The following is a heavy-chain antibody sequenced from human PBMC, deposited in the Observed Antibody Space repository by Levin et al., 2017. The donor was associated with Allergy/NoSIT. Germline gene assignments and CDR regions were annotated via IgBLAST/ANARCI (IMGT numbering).Heavy chain of an antibody. CDR3: AREVPGTSQIDY. CDR1: GGSITSNTYC. Sequence: SQTLSLTCTVSGGSITSNTYCWAWIRQPPGKGLEWIGSIYSRGSTSYNPSLKSRVTISVDTSKNQFSLELGSVTAADTAVYYCAREVPGTSQIDYWGQGTLVIVSS. D-gene: IGHD6-19*01. CDR2: IYSRGST. V-gene: IGHV4-39*07. J-gene: IGHJ4*02.